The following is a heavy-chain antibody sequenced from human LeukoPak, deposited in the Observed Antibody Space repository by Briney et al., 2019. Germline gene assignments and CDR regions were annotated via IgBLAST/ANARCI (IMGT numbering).Heavy chain of an antibody. V-gene: IGHV4-4*07. CDR2: IDTSGNT. CDR3: ARDRGSGWYVY. J-gene: IGHJ4*02. CDR1: SGSISSYY. D-gene: IGHD6-19*01. Sequence: SETLSLTCTVSSGSISSYYWSWIRQPAGKGLEWIGRIDTSGNTNYNPSLKSRITMSVDTSKNQFSLKLSSVTAADTAVYYCARDRGSGWYVYWGQGTLVTVSS.